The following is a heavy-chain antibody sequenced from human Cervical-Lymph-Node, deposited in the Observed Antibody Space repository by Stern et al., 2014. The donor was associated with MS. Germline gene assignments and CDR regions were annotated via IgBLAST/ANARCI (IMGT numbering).Heavy chain of an antibody. Sequence: VQLVESGGALVKPGGSLRLSCAASGFTFSDTWMTWVRQAPGKGLEWLGRIRTNTDGGTAEYAAPVKGRFNISRDDSKRTLYLQMNSLKIEDTAVYYCATSILDYWGQGTMVTVSS. D-gene: IGHD5-24*01. J-gene: IGHJ4*02. CDR2: IRTNTDGGTA. CDR1: GFTFSDTW. V-gene: IGHV3-15*02. CDR3: ATSILDY.